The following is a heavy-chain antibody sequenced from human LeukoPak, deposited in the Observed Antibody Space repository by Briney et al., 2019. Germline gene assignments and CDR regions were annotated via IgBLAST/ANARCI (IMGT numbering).Heavy chain of an antibody. CDR3: ARGRISNYFDY. V-gene: IGHV4-59*01. J-gene: IGHJ4*02. CDR1: GGSISSYY. CDR2: IYYSGST. Sequence: SETLSLTCTVSGGSISSYYWSWIRQPPGKGLEYIGYIYYSGSTNYNPSLKSRVTIPVDTSKNQFSLKLSSVTAADTAVYYCARGRISNYFDYWGQGTLVTVSS.